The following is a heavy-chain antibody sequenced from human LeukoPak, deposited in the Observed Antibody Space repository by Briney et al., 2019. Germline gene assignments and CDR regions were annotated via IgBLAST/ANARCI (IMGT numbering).Heavy chain of an antibody. D-gene: IGHD4-17*01. J-gene: IGHJ4*02. CDR3: AKRANYGDFDY. Sequence: GGSLILSCAASGFTFSNYAMNWVRQAPGKGLEWVSVISGSVDSTYYADSVKGRFTISRDNSKNTLYLQMNSLRAEDTAVYYCAKRANYGDFDYWGQGTLVTVSS. CDR1: GFTFSNYA. V-gene: IGHV3-23*01. CDR2: ISGSVDST.